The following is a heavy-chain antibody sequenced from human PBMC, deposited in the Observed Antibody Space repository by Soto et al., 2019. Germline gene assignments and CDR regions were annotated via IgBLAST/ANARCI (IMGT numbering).Heavy chain of an antibody. Sequence: ASVKVSCKASGYTFTSYYMHWVRQAPGQGLEWMGIINPSGGSTSYAQKFQGRVTMTRDTSTSTVYMELSSLRSEDTAVYYCARDADAHVLRRVWLFPSYGMDVWGQGTTVTVSS. V-gene: IGHV1-46*01. J-gene: IGHJ6*02. CDR1: GYTFTSYY. D-gene: IGHD3-22*01. CDR2: INPSGGST. CDR3: ARDADAHVLRRVWLFPSYGMDV.